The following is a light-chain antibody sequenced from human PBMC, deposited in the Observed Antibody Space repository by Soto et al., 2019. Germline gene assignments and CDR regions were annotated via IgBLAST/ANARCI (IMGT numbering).Light chain of an antibody. J-gene: IGKJ1*01. Sequence: EIVLTQSPGTLSLSPWERATLSCRASQSVSSSYLAWYQQKPGQAPRLLIYGASSRATGIPDRFSGSGSGTDFTLTISRLEPEDFAVYYCQQYDSSWTFGQGTKVDIK. CDR1: QSVSSSY. V-gene: IGKV3-20*01. CDR2: GAS. CDR3: QQYDSSWT.